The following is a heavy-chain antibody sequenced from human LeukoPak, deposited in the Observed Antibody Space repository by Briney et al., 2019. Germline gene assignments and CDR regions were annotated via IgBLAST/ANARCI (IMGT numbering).Heavy chain of an antibody. CDR2: LWYDGSNK. CDR3: AKTRGLWDHDWVDY. D-gene: IGHD3-9*01. Sequence: GGSLRLSCAASGFTFSSYGMHWVRQAPGKGLEWVAVLWYDGSNKYYADSVKGRYTISRDNSKNTLYLQMNSLRAEDTAVYYCAKTRGLWDHDWVDYWGQGTLVTVSS. V-gene: IGHV3-33*06. J-gene: IGHJ4*02. CDR1: GFTFSSYG.